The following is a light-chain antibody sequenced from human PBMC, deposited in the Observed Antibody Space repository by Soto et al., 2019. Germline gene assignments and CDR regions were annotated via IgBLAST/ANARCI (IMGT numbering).Light chain of an antibody. Sequence: EIVLTQSPGTLSLSPGERATLSCRASQSVSSSYLAWYQQKPGQAPRLLIYGASSRATGIPDRFSGSGSGTAFTLTISRLEPEDFAVYYCQQYGSSPLYTLGQGTKLEIK. V-gene: IGKV3-20*01. J-gene: IGKJ2*01. CDR1: QSVSSSY. CDR2: GAS. CDR3: QQYGSSPLYT.